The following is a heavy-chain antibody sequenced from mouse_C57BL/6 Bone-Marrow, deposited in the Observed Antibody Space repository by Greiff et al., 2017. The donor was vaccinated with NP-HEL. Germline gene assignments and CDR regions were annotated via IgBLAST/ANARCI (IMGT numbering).Heavy chain of an antibody. CDR3: ARRRNYSFYFDY. V-gene: IGHV1-80*01. CDR2: IYPGDGDT. Sequence: QVQLQQSGAELVKPGASVKISCKASGYAFSSYWMNWVKQRPGKGLEWIGQIYPGDGDTNYNGKFKGKATLTADKSSSTAYMQLSSLTSEDSAVHFCARRRNYSFYFDYWGQGTTLTVSS. CDR1: GYAFSSYW. J-gene: IGHJ2*01. D-gene: IGHD2-12*01.